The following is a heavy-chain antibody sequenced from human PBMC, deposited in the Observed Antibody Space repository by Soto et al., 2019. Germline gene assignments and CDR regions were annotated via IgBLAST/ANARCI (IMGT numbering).Heavy chain of an antibody. J-gene: IGHJ4*02. V-gene: IGHV4-34*01. CDR2: INHRGST. Sequence: QVQLQQWGAGLLKPSETLSLTCAVYGGSFSGYYWSWIRQPPGKGLEWIGEINHRGSTNYNPSLKSRFTISVDTSKNQFSLKLSSVTAADTAVYYCASISGYDYGYWGQGTLVTVSS. D-gene: IGHD5-12*01. CDR1: GGSFSGYY. CDR3: ASISGYDYGY.